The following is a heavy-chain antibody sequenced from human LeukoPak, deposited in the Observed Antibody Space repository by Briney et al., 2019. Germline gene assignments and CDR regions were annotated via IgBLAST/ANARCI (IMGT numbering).Heavy chain of an antibody. CDR3: ARDHNWGPDY. CDR2: IHPKTGVT. Sequence: ASVKVSCKASGYTFTGYYMHWVRQAPGQGLEWMAWIHPKTGVTNYAERFQGRLSLTRDTSISTLYMELNSLISDDTAVYYCARDHNWGPDYWGQGTLVSVSS. V-gene: IGHV1-2*02. J-gene: IGHJ4*02. D-gene: IGHD7-27*01. CDR1: GYTFTGYY.